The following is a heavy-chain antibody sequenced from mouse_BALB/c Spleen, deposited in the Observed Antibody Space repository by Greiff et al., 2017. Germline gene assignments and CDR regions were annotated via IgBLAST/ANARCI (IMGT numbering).Heavy chain of an antibody. Sequence: QVQLKESGAELARPGASVKMSCKASGYTFTSYTMHWVKQRPGQGLEWIGYINPSSGYTNYNQKFKDKATLTADKSSSTAYMQLSSLTSEDSAVYYCARDYSFYAMDYWGQGTSVTVSS. CDR1: GYTFTSYT. D-gene: IGHD2-13*01. CDR2: INPSSGYT. CDR3: ARDYSFYAMDY. J-gene: IGHJ4*01. V-gene: IGHV1-4*01.